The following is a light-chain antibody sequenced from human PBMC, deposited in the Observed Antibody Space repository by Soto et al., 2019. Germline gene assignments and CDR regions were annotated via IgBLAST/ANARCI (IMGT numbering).Light chain of an antibody. J-gene: IGKJ5*01. CDR3: QHADSFPLIT. CDR1: QYIGRY. Sequence: DIQMTQSPSSLSASVGDRVTITCRAGQYIGRYLNWYQQKPGKAPKLLIYAASSLQSGVPSRFSGSGSGTDFTLTISSLQPEDFATYYCQHADSFPLITFGQGTRLEIK. CDR2: AAS. V-gene: IGKV1-39*01.